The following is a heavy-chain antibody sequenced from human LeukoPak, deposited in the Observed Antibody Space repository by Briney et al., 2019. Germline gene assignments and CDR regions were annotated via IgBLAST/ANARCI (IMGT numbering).Heavy chain of an antibody. D-gene: IGHD6-19*01. V-gene: IGHV4-4*09. CDR1: GASISSFY. CDR3: AGTMKWLAFDQ. CDR2: VDTSGRT. J-gene: IGHJ4*02. Sequence: SETLSLTCTVSGASISSFYWNWIRQPPGEGLEWIGHVDTSGRTNYNPSLRSRFTMSLDTSNNKFSLKLSSVTAADAAVYYCAGTMKWLAFDQWGQGTLVTVSS.